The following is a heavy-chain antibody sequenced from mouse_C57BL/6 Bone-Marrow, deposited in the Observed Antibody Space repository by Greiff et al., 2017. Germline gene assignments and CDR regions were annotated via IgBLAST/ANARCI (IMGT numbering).Heavy chain of an antibody. V-gene: IGHV1-55*01. J-gene: IGHJ3*01. CDR2: IYPGSGST. Sequence: QVQLQQPGAELVKPGASVKMSCKASGYTFTSYWITWVKQRPGQGLEWIGDIYPGSGSTNYNEKFKSKATLTVDTSSSTAYMQLSSLTSEDSAVYYCARSGYYGSSSYVPPWFAYWGQGTLVTVSA. CDR3: ARSGYYGSSSYVPPWFAY. CDR1: GYTFTSYW. D-gene: IGHD1-1*01.